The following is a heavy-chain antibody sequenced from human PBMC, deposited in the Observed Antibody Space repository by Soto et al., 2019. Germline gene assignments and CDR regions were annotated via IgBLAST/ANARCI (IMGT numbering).Heavy chain of an antibody. CDR3: ARDHWAADY. Sequence: EVQLVESGGGLVQPGGSLRLSCAASGFTVSTKYMSWVRQAPGKGLEWVSVIYSGGSTFYADSVRGRFTISRDNSKNKVDLQMNSLRAEDTAVYYCARDHWAADYWGQGTLVTVSS. D-gene: IGHD3-16*01. J-gene: IGHJ4*02. CDR1: GFTVSTKY. V-gene: IGHV3-66*01. CDR2: IYSGGST.